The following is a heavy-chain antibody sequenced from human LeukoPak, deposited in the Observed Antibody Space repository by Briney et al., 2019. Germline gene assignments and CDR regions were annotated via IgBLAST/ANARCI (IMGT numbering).Heavy chain of an antibody. CDR3: ARDSVAGKPNY. D-gene: IGHD6-19*01. CDR2: ISSSSSYI. Sequence: PGGSLRLSCAASGFTFSSYSMNWVRQAPGKGLEWVSSISSSSSYIYYADSVKGRFTISRDNAKNSLYLQMNGLRAEDTAVYYCARDSVAGKPNYWGQGTLVTVSS. V-gene: IGHV3-21*01. CDR1: GFTFSSYS. J-gene: IGHJ4*02.